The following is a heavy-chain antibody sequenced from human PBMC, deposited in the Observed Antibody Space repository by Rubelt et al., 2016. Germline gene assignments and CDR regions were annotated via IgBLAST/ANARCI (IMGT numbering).Heavy chain of an antibody. V-gene: IGHV3-15*07. Sequence: EVQLVESGGGLAQPGGSLRLSCAVSGFTLSSHSMNWVRQAPGKGLEWVGLIKSKVDGETTDYAAPVKGRFIVSRDDSKHTLYLQMNSLKSDDTALYYCAADLPGLGNGEFDYWGQGTLVTVSS. D-gene: IGHD3/OR15-3a*01. CDR2: IKSKVDGETT. J-gene: IGHJ4*02. CDR3: AADLPGLGNGEFDY. CDR1: GFTLSSHS.